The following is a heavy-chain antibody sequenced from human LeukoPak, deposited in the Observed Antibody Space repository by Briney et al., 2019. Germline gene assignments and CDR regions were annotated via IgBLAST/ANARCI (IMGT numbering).Heavy chain of an antibody. V-gene: IGHV4-4*02. J-gene: IGHJ4*02. CDR1: GGSISSSNW. CDR3: ARGPATSGWYGGYYFDY. D-gene: IGHD6-19*01. Sequence: SETLSLTCAVSGGSISSSNWWSWVRQPPGKGLEWIGEIYHSGSTNYNPSLKSRVTMSVDTSKNQFSLKLSSVTAADTAVYYCARGPATSGWYGGYYFDYWGQGTLVTVSS. CDR2: IYHSGST.